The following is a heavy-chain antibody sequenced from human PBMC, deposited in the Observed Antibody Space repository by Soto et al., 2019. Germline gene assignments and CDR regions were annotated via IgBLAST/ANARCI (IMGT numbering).Heavy chain of an antibody. CDR3: ARAGCDGGSCYTLVGLCYGMDV. Sequence: QVQLVESGGGVVQPGRSLRLSCAASGFTFSSYAMYWVRQAPGKGLEWVAVISYDGSNKYYADSVKGRFTISRDNSKNTLYLQMNSLRAEDTAVYYCARAGCDGGSCYTLVGLCYGMDVWGQGTTVTVSS. D-gene: IGHD2-15*01. CDR2: ISYDGSNK. CDR1: GFTFSSYA. J-gene: IGHJ6*02. V-gene: IGHV3-30-3*01.